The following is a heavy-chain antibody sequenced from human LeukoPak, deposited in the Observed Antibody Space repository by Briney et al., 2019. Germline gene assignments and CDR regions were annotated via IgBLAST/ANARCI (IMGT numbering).Heavy chain of an antibody. D-gene: IGHD2-15*01. CDR1: GFTFSDYY. CDR3: ASPCSGGSCYSSGADY. Sequence: GGSLRLSCAASGFTFSDYYMSWIRQAPGKGLEWVSYISSSGSTIYYADSVKGRFTISRDNAKNSLYLQMNSLRAEDTAVYYCASPCSGGSCYSSGADYWGQGTLVTVSS. CDR2: ISSSGSTI. J-gene: IGHJ4*02. V-gene: IGHV3-11*01.